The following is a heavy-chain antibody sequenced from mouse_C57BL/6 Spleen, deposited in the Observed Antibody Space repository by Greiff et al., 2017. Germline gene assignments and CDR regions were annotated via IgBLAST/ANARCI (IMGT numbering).Heavy chain of an antibody. CDR3: ARDGSSPLVYYGV. CDR1: GYTFTSYW. D-gene: IGHD1-1*01. V-gene: IGHV1-64*01. Sequence: QVQLQQPGAELVKPGASVKLSCTASGYTFTSYWMHWVKQRPGQGLEWIGMIHPNSGSTNYNEKFKSKATLTVDKSSSTAYMQLSSLTSEDSAVYYCARDGSSPLVYYGVWGTGTTVTVST. CDR2: IHPNSGST. J-gene: IGHJ1*03.